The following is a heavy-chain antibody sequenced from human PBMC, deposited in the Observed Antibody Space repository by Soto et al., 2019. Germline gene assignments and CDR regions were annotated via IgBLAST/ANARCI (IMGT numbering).Heavy chain of an antibody. CDR2: ISGYNGNT. CDR1: GYTFSSYG. CDR3: AIEGIGVSYYEGMDV. V-gene: IGHV1-18*01. Sequence: QVQLEQSGAEVKKPGASVKVSCKASGYTFSSYGISWVRQAPGQGLEWMGWISGYNGNTNYELKFQDRVTMTTDTSTNTSYMELRILRSDDTAVYYCAIEGIGVSYYEGMDVWGQGTTVTVSS. J-gene: IGHJ6*02. D-gene: IGHD6-19*01.